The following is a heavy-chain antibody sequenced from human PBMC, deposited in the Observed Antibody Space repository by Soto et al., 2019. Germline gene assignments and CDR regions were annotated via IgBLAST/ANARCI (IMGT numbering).Heavy chain of an antibody. J-gene: IGHJ4*02. CDR2: ISGSGGST. V-gene: IGHV3-23*01. Sequence: SWVVAGGTFSSYGSRLVGQAPGKGLEWVSAISGSGGSTYYADSVKGRFTISRDNPNNTLYPQMNSLRPEDTAVYYCAKYRYYDSSGYGWGQGTLVTVSS. CDR3: AKYRYYDSSGYG. CDR1: GGTFSSYG. D-gene: IGHD3-22*01.